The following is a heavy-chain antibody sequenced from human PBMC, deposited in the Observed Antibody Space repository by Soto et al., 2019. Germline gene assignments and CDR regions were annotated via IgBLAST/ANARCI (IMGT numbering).Heavy chain of an antibody. CDR2: IGAYHGNT. CDR1: GYTFSSYG. J-gene: IGHJ4*02. V-gene: IGHV1-18*01. D-gene: IGHD6-13*01. CDR3: TRGPPSSWYAVFDY. Sequence: ASVKVSCKASGYTFSSYGVSWVRQAPGQGLEWMGWIGAYHGNTNYAQKLQGRLTMTTDTSTSTAYMELRSLRSDDTAIYYCTRGPPSSWYAVFDYWGQGTLVTVSS.